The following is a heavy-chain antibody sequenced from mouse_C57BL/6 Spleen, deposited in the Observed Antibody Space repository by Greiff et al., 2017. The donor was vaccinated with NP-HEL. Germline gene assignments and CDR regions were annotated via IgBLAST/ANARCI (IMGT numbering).Heavy chain of an antibody. Sequence: VQLQQPGAELVKPGASVKLSCKASGYTFTSYWMHWVKQRPGQGLEWIGMIHPNSGSTNYNEKFKSKATLTVDKSSSTAYMQLSSLTSEDSAVYYCAKPPTGTDWYFDVWGTGTTVTVSS. CDR2: IHPNSGST. D-gene: IGHD4-1*01. CDR1: GYTFTSYW. V-gene: IGHV1-64*01. J-gene: IGHJ1*03. CDR3: AKPPTGTDWYFDV.